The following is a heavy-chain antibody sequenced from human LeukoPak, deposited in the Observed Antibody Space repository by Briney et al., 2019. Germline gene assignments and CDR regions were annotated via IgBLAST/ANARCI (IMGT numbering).Heavy chain of an antibody. CDR3: ARDQPRYCSGGSCYSKQDY. J-gene: IGHJ4*02. Sequence: PSETLSLTCAVYGGSFSGYYWSWIRQPPGKGLEWIGEINHSGSTNYNPSLKSRVTISVDTSKNQFSLKLSSVTAADTAVYYCARDQPRYCSGGSCYSKQDYWGQGTLATVSS. CDR1: GGSFSGYY. D-gene: IGHD2-15*01. V-gene: IGHV4-34*01. CDR2: INHSGST.